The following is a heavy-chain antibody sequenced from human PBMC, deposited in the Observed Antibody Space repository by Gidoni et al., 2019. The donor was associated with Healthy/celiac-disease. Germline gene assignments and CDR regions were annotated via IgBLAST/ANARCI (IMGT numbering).Heavy chain of an antibody. V-gene: IGHV3-48*03. J-gene: IGHJ4*02. CDR3: ARGLYSYGPFDY. D-gene: IGHD5-18*01. Sequence: EVKLVVSGGGLVKPGGSLRLSCAASGFTFSSYEMNWVRQAPGKGLEWVSYISSSGSTIYYADSVKGRFTISRDNAKNSLYLQMNSLRAEDTAVYYCARGLYSYGPFDYWGQGTLVTVSS. CDR1: GFTFSSYE. CDR2: ISSSGSTI.